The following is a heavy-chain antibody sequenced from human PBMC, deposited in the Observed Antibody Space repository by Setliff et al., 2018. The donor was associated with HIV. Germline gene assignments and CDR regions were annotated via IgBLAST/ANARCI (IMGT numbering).Heavy chain of an antibody. CDR1: GYTFTGYY. CDR3: ARAGGGATDQAFDI. D-gene: IGHD2-2*01. J-gene: IGHJ3*02. V-gene: IGHV1-46*01. Sequence: GASVKVSCKASGYTFTGYYMHWVRQAPGQGLEWMGIINPSGGSTYSAQNFQGRVTLTTDTSTGTLYMELSNLRSDDSAVYYCARAGGGATDQAFDIWGQGTMVTVSS. CDR2: INPSGGST.